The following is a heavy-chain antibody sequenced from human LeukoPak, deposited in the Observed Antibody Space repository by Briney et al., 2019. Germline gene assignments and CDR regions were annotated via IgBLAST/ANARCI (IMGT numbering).Heavy chain of an antibody. CDR1: GGSISSYY. CDR3: ARETRIVGATAVDYYYYGMDV. CDR2: IYYGGST. D-gene: IGHD1-26*01. J-gene: IGHJ6*02. V-gene: IGHV4-59*01. Sequence: SETLSLTCTVSGGSISSYYWSWIRQPPGKGLEWIGYIYYGGSTNYNPSHKSRVTISVDTSKNQFSLKLSSVTAADTAVYYCARETRIVGATAVDYYYYGMDVWGQGTTVTVSS.